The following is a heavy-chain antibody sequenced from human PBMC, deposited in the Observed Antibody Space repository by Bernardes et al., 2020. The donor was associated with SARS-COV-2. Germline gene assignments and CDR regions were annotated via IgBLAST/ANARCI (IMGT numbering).Heavy chain of an antibody. CDR3: GRYYYDSGGWYYLDY. CDR2: VSYRGTT. CDR1: GDSIKSYY. J-gene: IGHJ4*02. Sequence: SETLSVTCTVSGDSIKSYYWSWIRQPPGKGLEWIGYVSYRGTTNYNPSLKSRVTMSVGTSENQFSLTLSYVTAADTAVYYCGRYYYDSGGWYYLDYWGQGALVT. V-gene: IGHV4-59*01. D-gene: IGHD3-22*01.